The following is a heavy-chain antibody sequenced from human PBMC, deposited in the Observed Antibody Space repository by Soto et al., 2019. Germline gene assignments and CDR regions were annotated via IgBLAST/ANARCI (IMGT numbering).Heavy chain of an antibody. CDR2: IIPIFGTA. V-gene: IGHV1-69*01. D-gene: IGHD3-16*01. CDR1: GGTFSSYA. Sequence: QVQLVQSGAEVKKPGSSVKVSCKASGGTFSSYAISWVRQAPGQGPEWMGGIIPIFGTANYAQKFQGRVTITADESTSTAYMELSSLRSEDTAVYYCAREYDYDSAAPYYYYGMDVWGQGTTVTVSS. J-gene: IGHJ6*02. CDR3: AREYDYDSAAPYYYYGMDV.